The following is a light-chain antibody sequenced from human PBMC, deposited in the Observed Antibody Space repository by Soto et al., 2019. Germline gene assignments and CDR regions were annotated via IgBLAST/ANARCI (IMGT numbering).Light chain of an antibody. V-gene: IGKV3-20*01. J-gene: IGKJ1*01. CDR3: QQYGSSRTWT. Sequence: VLTQSPGTLSLSPGDRATLSCRASQSVSSSYLAWYQQKPGQAPRLLIYGAVSRATGIPDRFSGSGSGTDFTLTISRLEPEDFAVYYCQQYGSSRTWTCGQGTKVDIK. CDR2: GAV. CDR1: QSVSSSY.